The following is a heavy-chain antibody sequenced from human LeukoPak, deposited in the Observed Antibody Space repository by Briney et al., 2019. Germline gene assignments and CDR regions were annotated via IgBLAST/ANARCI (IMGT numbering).Heavy chain of an antibody. J-gene: IGHJ5*02. D-gene: IGHD1-26*01. CDR1: GYTLTELS. Sequence: ASVKVSCKVSGYTLTELSMHWVRQAPGKGLEWMGGFDPEDGETIYAPKFQGRVTMTEDTSTDTAYMELSSLRSEDTAVYYCASSSGSYGWFDPWGQGTLVTVSS. CDR2: FDPEDGET. V-gene: IGHV1-24*01. CDR3: ASSSGSYGWFDP.